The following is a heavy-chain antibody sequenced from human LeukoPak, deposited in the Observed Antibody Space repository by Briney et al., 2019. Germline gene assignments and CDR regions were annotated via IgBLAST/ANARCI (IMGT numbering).Heavy chain of an antibody. V-gene: IGHV3-21*01. CDR3: ARFYDSSGYTYYYYYYGMDV. CDR2: ISSSSSYI. Sequence: PGGSLRLSCAASGFTFSSYSMNWVRQAPGKGLEWVSSISSSSSYIYYADSVKGRSTISRDNAKNSLYLQMNSLRAEDTAVYYCARFYDSSGYTYYYYYYGMDVWGQGTTVTVSS. D-gene: IGHD3-22*01. J-gene: IGHJ6*02. CDR1: GFTFSSYS.